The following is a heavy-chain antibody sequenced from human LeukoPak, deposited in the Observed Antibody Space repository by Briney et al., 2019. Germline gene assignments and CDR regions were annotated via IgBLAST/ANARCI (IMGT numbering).Heavy chain of an antibody. Sequence: GGSLRLFCAASGFTFSSYSMTWVRQAPGKGLKWVSGISGGGDRTYYADSVKGRFTISRDNSKNTLSLQMNSLRAEDTAVYYCAKTTSARWDYYYGMDVWGQGTTVTVS. D-gene: IGHD1-1*01. CDR2: ISGGGDRT. J-gene: IGHJ6*02. CDR3: AKTTSARWDYYYGMDV. V-gene: IGHV3-23*01. CDR1: GFTFSSYS.